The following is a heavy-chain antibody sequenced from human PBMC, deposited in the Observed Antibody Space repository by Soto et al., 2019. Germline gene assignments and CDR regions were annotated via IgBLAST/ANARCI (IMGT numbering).Heavy chain of an antibody. CDR3: ARHVNRGAIFDY. V-gene: IGHV4-59*08. J-gene: IGHJ4*02. D-gene: IGHD3-3*01. Sequence: PSETLSLTCTVSGASISSYYWSWTRQPPGKGLEWIGYINYSGSTTYNPSLRSRVTISVGTSKNQLSLKLSSVTAADTAVYYCARHVNRGAIFDYWGQGTLVTVSS. CDR2: INYSGST. CDR1: GASISSYY.